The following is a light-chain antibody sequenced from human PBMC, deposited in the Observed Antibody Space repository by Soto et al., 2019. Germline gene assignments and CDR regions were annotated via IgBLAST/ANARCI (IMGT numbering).Light chain of an antibody. CDR2: GAS. CDR1: QSVRTN. CDR3: QQYGSSGT. Sequence: EVMMTQFPDTVSVTAEETVTLSCGASQSVRTNLAWYQQRPGQAPRLLIYGASNRATGIPDRFSGSGSGTDFTLTISRLEPEDFAVYNCQQYGSSGTFGQGSKV. J-gene: IGKJ1*01. V-gene: IGKV3-20*01.